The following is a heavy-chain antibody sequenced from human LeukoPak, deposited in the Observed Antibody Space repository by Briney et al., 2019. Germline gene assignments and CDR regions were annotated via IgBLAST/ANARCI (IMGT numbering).Heavy chain of an antibody. V-gene: IGHV3-9*01. J-gene: IGHJ4*02. CDR1: GFTFDDYA. Sequence: SGGSLRLSCAASGFTFDDYAMHWVRQAPGKGLEWVSGISWNSGSIGYADSVKGRFTISRDNAKNSLYLQMNSLRAEDTALYYCAKGGGYSYGSYFDYWGQGTLVTVSS. CDR2: ISWNSGSI. CDR3: AKGGGYSYGSYFDY. D-gene: IGHD5-18*01.